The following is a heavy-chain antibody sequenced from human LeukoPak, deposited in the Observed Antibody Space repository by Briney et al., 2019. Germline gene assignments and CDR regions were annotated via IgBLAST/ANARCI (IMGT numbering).Heavy chain of an antibody. V-gene: IGHV3-23*01. D-gene: IGHD2-15*01. J-gene: IGHJ4*02. Sequence: GGSLRLSCVVSGFTFKNCAMSWVRQAPGKGLEWVSTISDSGGSTYYADPVKGRFTISRDNSKNTLYLQVNSLRADDTAVYYCAKVIRLVDPFDYWGQGTLVTVSS. CDR1: GFTFKNCA. CDR3: AKVIRLVDPFDY. CDR2: ISDSGGST.